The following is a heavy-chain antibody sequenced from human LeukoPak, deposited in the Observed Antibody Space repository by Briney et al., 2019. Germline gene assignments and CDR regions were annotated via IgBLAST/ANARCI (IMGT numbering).Heavy chain of an antibody. CDR1: GFSFSSYW. CDR2: INSDGSRA. J-gene: IGHJ4*02. Sequence: HPGGSLRLSCAASGFSFSSYWMHWVRQAPGKGLVWVSAINSDGSRATYADSVKGRFTISRDNAKNTLYLQMNSLRAEDTAVYYCARPGRGYSYGSFDYWGQGTLVTVSS. CDR3: ARPGRGYSYGSFDY. D-gene: IGHD5-18*01. V-gene: IGHV3-74*01.